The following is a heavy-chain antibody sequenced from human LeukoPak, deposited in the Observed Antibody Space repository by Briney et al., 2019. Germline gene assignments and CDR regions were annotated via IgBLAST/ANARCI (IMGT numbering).Heavy chain of an antibody. Sequence: GGSLRLSCAASGFTFNSHDMHWIRQAPGKGLEGVTIISYDGSDKYYADSVKGRFTISRDNSKNTLQMNSLRAEDTAVYYCARDPVAGRGYFDYWGQGTLVTVSS. V-gene: IGHV3-30-3*01. CDR1: GFTFNSHD. J-gene: IGHJ4*02. CDR3: ARDPVAGRGYFDY. D-gene: IGHD6-19*01. CDR2: ISYDGSDK.